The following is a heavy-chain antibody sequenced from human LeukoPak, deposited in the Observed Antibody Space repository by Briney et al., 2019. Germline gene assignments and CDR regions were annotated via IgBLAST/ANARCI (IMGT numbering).Heavy chain of an antibody. J-gene: IGHJ6*02. V-gene: IGHV3-33*06. CDR3: AKDKLWFGEFLARYYGLDV. CDR2: VWYDGSNK. D-gene: IGHD3-10*01. Sequence: GGSLRLSCAASGFTFSSYAMSWVRQAPGKGLEWVAVVWYDGSNKFYADSVQGRFSISRDNSKNTVYLQMNSLRAEDTAVYYCAKDKLWFGEFLARYYGLDVWGQGTTVTVSS. CDR1: GFTFSSYA.